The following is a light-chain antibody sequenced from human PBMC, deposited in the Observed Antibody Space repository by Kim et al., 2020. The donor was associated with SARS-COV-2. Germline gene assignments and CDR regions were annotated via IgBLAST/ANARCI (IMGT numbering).Light chain of an antibody. Sequence: QSVLTPPASVSGSPGQSITITCTGTSSDVGGYNYVSWYQQHPGKAPKLMIYDVSNRPSGVSNRFSGAKSGNTASLTISGLQAEDEADYYCSSYTSSSPLVFGGGTQLTVL. CDR3: SSYTSSSPLV. CDR2: DVS. CDR1: SSDVGGYNY. J-gene: IGLJ2*01. V-gene: IGLV2-14*03.